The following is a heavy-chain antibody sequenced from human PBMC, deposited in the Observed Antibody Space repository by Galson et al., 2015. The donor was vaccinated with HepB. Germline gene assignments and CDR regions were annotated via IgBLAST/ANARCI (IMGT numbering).Heavy chain of an antibody. CDR1: GFTFSSYW. CDR2: IKQDGSEK. CDR3: ARVGMEWLLSRSWFDP. V-gene: IGHV3-7*01. Sequence: SLRLSCAASGFTFSSYWMSWVRQAPGKGLEWVANIKQDGSEKYYVDSVKGRFTISRDNAKNSLYLQMNSLRAEDTAVYYCARVGMEWLLSRSWFDPWGQGTLVTVSS. D-gene: IGHD3-3*01. J-gene: IGHJ5*02.